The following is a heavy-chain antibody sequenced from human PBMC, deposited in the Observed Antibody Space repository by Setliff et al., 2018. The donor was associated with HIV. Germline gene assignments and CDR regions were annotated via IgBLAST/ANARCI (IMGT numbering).Heavy chain of an antibody. J-gene: IGHJ3*02. V-gene: IGHV3-23*01. CDR2: ITNSGGTT. CDR1: GFTFSDYA. Sequence: PGESLKISCAASGFTFSDYAMTWVRQAPGEGLEWVSAITNSGGTTFYTDSVEGRFTVSRDNSKNTLYLQMNSLRADDTAIYYCARAGTGRSPEAFNMWSQGTMVTVSS. CDR3: ARAGTGRSPEAFNM. D-gene: IGHD1-26*01.